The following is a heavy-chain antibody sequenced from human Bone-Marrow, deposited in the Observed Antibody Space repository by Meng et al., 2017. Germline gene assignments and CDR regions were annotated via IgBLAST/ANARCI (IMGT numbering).Heavy chain of an antibody. Sequence: QVERVQSGDEVKKTGASVKVSCKAPGATFPDYWLHWVRRAPGQGLEWMGRINPKSGDTHYAQRFQGRVTMTGDTSISTAYMELSGLRSDDTAMYYCARDEDISAAGKLFGDYWGQGTLVTVSS. CDR1: GATFPDYW. J-gene: IGHJ4*02. CDR2: INPKSGDT. D-gene: IGHD6-13*01. CDR3: ARDEDISAAGKLFGDY. V-gene: IGHV1-2*06.